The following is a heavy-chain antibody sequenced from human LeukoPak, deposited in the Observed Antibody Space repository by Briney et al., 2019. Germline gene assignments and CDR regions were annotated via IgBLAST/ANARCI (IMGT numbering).Heavy chain of an antibody. CDR1: GGSISSGGYY. D-gene: IGHD2-15*01. CDR2: IYYSGST. Sequence: KPSQTLSLTCTVSGGSISSGGYYWSWIRQHPGKGLEWIGYIYYSGSTYYNPSLKSRVTISVDTSKNQFSLKLSSVTAADTAVCYCASDPLDQGYCSGGSCRQGYWGQGTLVTVSS. V-gene: IGHV4-31*03. CDR3: ASDPLDQGYCSGGSCRQGY. J-gene: IGHJ4*02.